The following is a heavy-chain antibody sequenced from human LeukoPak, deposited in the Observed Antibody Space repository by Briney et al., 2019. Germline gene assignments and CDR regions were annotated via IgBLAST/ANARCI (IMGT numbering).Heavy chain of an antibody. V-gene: IGHV3-7*01. CDR2: VDPDANTK. D-gene: IGHD4-17*01. CDR1: GFTFSASW. CDR3: ARDPAYGPLDS. J-gene: IGHJ4*02. Sequence: GGSLRLSCAASGFTFSASWMTWVRQAPGRGLEWVANVDPDANTKNYLDSVKGRFTISRDNARNSLYLQMNSLRVEDTAIYYWARDPAYGPLDSWGQGTLVTVPP.